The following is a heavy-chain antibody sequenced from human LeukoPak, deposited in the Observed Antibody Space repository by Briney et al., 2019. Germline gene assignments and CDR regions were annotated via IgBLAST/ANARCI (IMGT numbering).Heavy chain of an antibody. CDR1: GFTFNTYT. J-gene: IGHJ4*02. Sequence: GGSLRLSCAASGFTFNTYTMNWVRQAPGKGLEWVSSITASSTAIYSADSVKGRFTISRDNAKNLLYLQMNSLGAEDTAVYYCARTYYDILTGYNPYFDYWGQGILVTVSS. D-gene: IGHD3-9*01. V-gene: IGHV3-21*01. CDR2: ITASSTAI. CDR3: ARTYYDILTGYNPYFDY.